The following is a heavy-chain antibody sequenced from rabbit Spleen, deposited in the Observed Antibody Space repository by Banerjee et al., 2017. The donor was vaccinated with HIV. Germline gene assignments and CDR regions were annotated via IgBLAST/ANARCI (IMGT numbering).Heavy chain of an antibody. J-gene: IGHJ4*01. Sequence: QQLVESGGGLVQPGASLTLTCKASGFDFSSGYDMCWVRQAPGKGLEWIGCIYTAGGSTWYASWTSGRFTISKTSSTTVTLQMTSLTAADTATYFCARDIGMATMTMVITGDYFNLWGQGTLVTVS. CDR1: GFDFSSGYD. CDR3: ARDIGMATMTMVITGDYFNL. D-gene: IGHD2-1*01. V-gene: IGHV1S40*01. CDR2: IYTAGGST.